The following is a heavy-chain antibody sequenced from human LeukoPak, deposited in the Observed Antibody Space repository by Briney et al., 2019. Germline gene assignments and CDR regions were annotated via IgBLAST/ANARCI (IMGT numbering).Heavy chain of an antibody. V-gene: IGHV1-2*04. CDR2: INPNSGGT. CDR1: GYTFTSYA. CDR3: ARSNQYYYFDY. Sequence: GASVKVSCKASGYTFTSYAMHWVRQAPGQRLEWMGWINPNSGGTNYAQKFQGWVTMTRDTSISTAYMELSRLRSDDTAVYYCARSNQYYYFDYWGQGTLVTVSS. D-gene: IGHD1-14*01. J-gene: IGHJ4*02.